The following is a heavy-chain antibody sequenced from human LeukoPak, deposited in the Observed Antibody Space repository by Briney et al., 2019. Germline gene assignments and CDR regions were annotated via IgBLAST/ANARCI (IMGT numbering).Heavy chain of an antibody. CDR3: ARDSYGDANFDS. CDR1: GFTFSSYS. D-gene: IGHD4-17*01. CDR2: IYADGTT. Sequence: RSGGSLRLSCAGSGFTFSSYSMNWVRQAPGRGLEWVSFIYADGTTYYADSVKGRFTISRDISKNEVYLQMNSLRPEDTAVYYCARDSYGDANFDSWGQGTLVTVSS. J-gene: IGHJ4*02. V-gene: IGHV3-53*01.